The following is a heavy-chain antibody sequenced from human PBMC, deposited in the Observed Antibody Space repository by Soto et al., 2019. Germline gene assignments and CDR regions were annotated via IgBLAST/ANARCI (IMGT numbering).Heavy chain of an antibody. V-gene: IGHV3-23*01. CDR3: AKGRGGSGSLTPRVDF. J-gene: IGHJ4*02. CDR2: ISGGGDTT. Sequence: EVQLLESGGGLVQPGGSLRLSCAASGFTFNNYAMTWVRQAPGKGLEWVSAISGGGDTTSYADSVKGRFTVSRDGSKNTLYLQMSSLRAEDTALYYRAKGRGGSGSLTPRVDFWGQGTPVTVSS. CDR1: GFTFNNYA. D-gene: IGHD3-10*01.